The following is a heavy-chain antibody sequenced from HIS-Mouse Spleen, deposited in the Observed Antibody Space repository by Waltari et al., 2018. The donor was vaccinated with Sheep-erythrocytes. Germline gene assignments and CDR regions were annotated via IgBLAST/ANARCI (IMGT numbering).Heavy chain of an antibody. CDR3: ARGGMAARTFDY. V-gene: IGHV4-59*12. Sequence: QVQLQESGPGLVKPSETLSLTCTVSGGSISSYYWSWIRQPPGKGLEWIGYSYYSGSTNHNPSLKSRFTISVDTSKNQFSLKLSSVTAADMAVYYCARGGMAARTFDYWGQGTLVTVSS. CDR2: SYYSGST. D-gene: IGHD6-6*01. J-gene: IGHJ4*02. CDR1: GGSISSYY.